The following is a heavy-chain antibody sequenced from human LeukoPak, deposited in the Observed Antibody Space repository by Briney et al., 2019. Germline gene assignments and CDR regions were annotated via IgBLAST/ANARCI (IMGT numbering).Heavy chain of an antibody. J-gene: IGHJ4*02. V-gene: IGHV4-4*02. CDR2: IYHSGST. CDR3: ARSRSGGCSYGFDY. Sequence: SETLSLTCAVSGGSISSSNWWSWVRQPPGKGLEWIGEIYHSGSTNYNPSLKSRITISVDKSKNQFSLKLSSVTAADTAVYYCARSRSGGCSYGFDYWGQGTLVTVSS. CDR1: GGSISSSNW. D-gene: IGHD5-18*01.